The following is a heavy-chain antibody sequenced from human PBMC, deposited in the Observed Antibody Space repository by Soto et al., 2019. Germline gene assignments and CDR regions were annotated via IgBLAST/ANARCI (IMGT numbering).Heavy chain of an antibody. D-gene: IGHD1-26*01. CDR3: AIVAAVGGAFDY. V-gene: IGHV3-74*01. Sequence: GGSLRLSCAASGFTISSYWMHWVRQAPGKGLVWVSRINSDGSSTIYAFSVKGQFTITRGNAKNTLYLQMNSLRAKDTAVYYCAIVAAVGGAFDYWGQGTLVTVSS. J-gene: IGHJ4*02. CDR2: INSDGSST. CDR1: GFTISSYW.